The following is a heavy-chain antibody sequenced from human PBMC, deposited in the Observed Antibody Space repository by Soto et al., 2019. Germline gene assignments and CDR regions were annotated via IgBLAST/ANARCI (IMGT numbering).Heavy chain of an antibody. V-gene: IGHV3-48*01. D-gene: IGHD5-18*01. CDR1: GFTFSHNS. CDR3: ARDPEVDTVMVPVEY. Sequence: GGSLRLSCAASGFTFSHNSMNWVRQAPGKGLEWVSYISSGSSSIYYADSVKGRFTISRDNAKNSLYLQMNSLRAEDTAVYYSARDPEVDTVMVPVEYWGQGTLVTVSS. CDR2: ISSGSSSI. J-gene: IGHJ4*02.